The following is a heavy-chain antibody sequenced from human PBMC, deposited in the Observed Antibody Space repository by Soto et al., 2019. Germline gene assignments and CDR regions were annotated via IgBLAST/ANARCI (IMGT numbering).Heavy chain of an antibody. CDR1: GFTFTSSA. CDR2: IVVGRGNT. V-gene: IGHV1-58*01. D-gene: IGHD3-3*01. Sequence: SVKVSLKASGFTFTSSAVQWVRQARGQRLEWIGWIVVGRGNTNYAQNFQERVTITRDMSTSTAYMELSSLRSEDTAVYYCAADSRQGRFLEWLSAFDIWGQGTMVTVSS. CDR3: AADSRQGRFLEWLSAFDI. J-gene: IGHJ3*02.